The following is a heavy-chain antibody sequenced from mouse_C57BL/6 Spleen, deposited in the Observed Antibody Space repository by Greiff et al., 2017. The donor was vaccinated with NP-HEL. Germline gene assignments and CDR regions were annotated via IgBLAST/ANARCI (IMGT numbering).Heavy chain of an antibody. D-gene: IGHD1-1*01. CDR1: GYTFTSYW. V-gene: IGHV1-50*01. Sequence: QVQLQQPGAELVKPGASVKLSCKASGYTFTSYWMQWVKQRPGQGLEWIGEIDPSDSYTNYNQKFKGKATLTVDTSSSTAYMQLSSLTSEDSAVYYCARSGDYYGSSSPYYWGQGTTLTVSS. CDR3: ARSGDYYGSSSPYY. CDR2: IDPSDSYT. J-gene: IGHJ2*01.